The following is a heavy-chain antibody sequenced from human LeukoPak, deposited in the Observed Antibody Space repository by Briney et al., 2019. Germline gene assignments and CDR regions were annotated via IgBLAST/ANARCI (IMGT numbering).Heavy chain of an antibody. J-gene: IGHJ5*02. CDR2: VYHRGGT. CDR3: ARQWGYTSSSERANWFDP. D-gene: IGHD6-6*01. Sequence: SETLSLTCTVSGDSISSSYWSWIRQPPGKGLEWIGYVYHRGGTNSNPSLKSRVTISIDTSKSQFSLKLSSVTAADTAVYYCARQWGYTSSSERANWFDPWGQGTLVTVSS. V-gene: IGHV4-59*08. CDR1: GDSISSSY.